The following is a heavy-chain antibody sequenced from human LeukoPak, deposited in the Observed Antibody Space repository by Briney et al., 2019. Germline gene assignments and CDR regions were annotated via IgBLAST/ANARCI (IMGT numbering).Heavy chain of an antibody. CDR2: ISYDGSNK. CDR1: GFTFSSYG. Sequence: GGSLRLSCAASGFTFSSYGMHWVRQAPGKGLEWVAVISYDGSNKYYADSVKGRFTISRDNSKNTLYLQMNSLRAEDTAVYYCAKGSLGYSYGYSAFDIWGQGTMVTVSS. CDR3: AKGSLGYSYGYSAFDI. D-gene: IGHD5-18*01. J-gene: IGHJ3*02. V-gene: IGHV3-30*18.